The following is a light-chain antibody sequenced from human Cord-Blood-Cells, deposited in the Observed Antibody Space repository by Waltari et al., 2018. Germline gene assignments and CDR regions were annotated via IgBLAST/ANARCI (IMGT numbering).Light chain of an antibody. CDR2: EDN. J-gene: IGLJ3*02. CDR3: QSYDSSNWV. Sequence: NFMLTQPHSVSESPGKTVTISCTRRSGSIASNYVPWYPQRPGSAPTTVIYEDNQSPSGVPDRFSGSIDSSSNAASLTISGLKTEDEADYYCQSYDSSNWVFGGGTKLTVL. CDR1: SGSIASNY. V-gene: IGLV6-57*03.